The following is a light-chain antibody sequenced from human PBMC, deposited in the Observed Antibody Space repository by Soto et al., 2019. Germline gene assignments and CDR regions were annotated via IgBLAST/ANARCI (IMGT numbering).Light chain of an antibody. Sequence: DIQITQSPPSLSASVGDRVTITCRANQDIRNYLGWYHQNPGKAPKRLIYAASSLQSGVPSRYSGSGSGTEFTLTISSLHPEDFATYFCLQYNDYPYTFSQGNKLEF. J-gene: IGKJ2*01. CDR3: LQYNDYPYT. CDR2: AAS. CDR1: QDIRNY. V-gene: IGKV1-17*01.